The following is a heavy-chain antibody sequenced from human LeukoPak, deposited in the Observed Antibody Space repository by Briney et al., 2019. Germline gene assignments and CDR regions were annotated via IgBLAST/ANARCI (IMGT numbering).Heavy chain of an antibody. J-gene: IGHJ6*03. D-gene: IGHD5-12*01. Sequence: EASVKVSCKASGYTFTNYYIHWVRQAPGQGLEWMGLINPSGGTTNCAQKFQGRVTMTRDMSTTTVYMHLSSLRAEDMAVYYCARASGYSGYDLGNYYYYMDVWGKGTTVTVSS. V-gene: IGHV1-46*01. CDR2: INPSGGTT. CDR3: ARASGYSGYDLGNYYYYMDV. CDR1: GYTFTNYY.